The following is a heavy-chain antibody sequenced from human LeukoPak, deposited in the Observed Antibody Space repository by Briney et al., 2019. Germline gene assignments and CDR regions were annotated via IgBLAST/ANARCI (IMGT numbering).Heavy chain of an antibody. D-gene: IGHD3-22*01. J-gene: IGHJ4*02. CDR3: ARVSGTVYDSSGYYLE. Sequence: ASVKVSYKASGYPFTSYGVNWVRQAPAQGLEWLGYISPFNGDADYPQQLQDRVTMTTDTSTTTVYMELRGLRADGTAVYYCARVSGTVYDSSGYYLEWGQGTLVTVSS. V-gene: IGHV1-18*01. CDR1: GYPFTSYG. CDR2: ISPFNGDA.